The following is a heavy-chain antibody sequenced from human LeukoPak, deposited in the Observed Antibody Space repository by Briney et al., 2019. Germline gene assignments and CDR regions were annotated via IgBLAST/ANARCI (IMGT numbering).Heavy chain of an antibody. CDR1: GGTFSSYA. CDR3: ARESGLLWFGELLPTRWFDP. J-gene: IGHJ5*02. CDR2: IIPILGIA. Sequence: GASVKVSCKASGGTFSSYAISWVRQAPGQGLEWMGRIIPILGIANYAQKFQGRVTITADKSTSTAYMELSSLRSEDTAVYYCARESGLLWFGELLPTRWFDPWGQGTLVTVSS. V-gene: IGHV1-69*04. D-gene: IGHD3-10*01.